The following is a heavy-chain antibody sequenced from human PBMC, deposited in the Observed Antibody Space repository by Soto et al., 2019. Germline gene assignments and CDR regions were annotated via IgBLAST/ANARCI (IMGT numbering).Heavy chain of an antibody. V-gene: IGHV1-18*01. CDR2: ISAYNGNT. J-gene: IGHJ6*03. CDR3: ARVHDIVVVASAKMSGYYMDV. CDR1: GYTFTSYG. D-gene: IGHD2-2*01. Sequence: QVQLVQSGAEVKKPGASMKVSCKASGYTFTSYGISWVRQAPGQGLEWMGWISAYNGNTNYAQKLQGSVTMTTDTSTSTAYMELRSLRSDDTAVYYCARVHDIVVVASAKMSGYYMDVCGKGTTVTVSS.